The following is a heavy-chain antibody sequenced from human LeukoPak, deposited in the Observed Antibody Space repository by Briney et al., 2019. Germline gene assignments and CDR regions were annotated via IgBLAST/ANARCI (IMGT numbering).Heavy chain of an antibody. Sequence: ASVKVSCKASGYTFTGYYMHWVRQAPGQGLEWMGWINPNSGGTNYAQKFQGRVTMTRDTPISTAYMELSRLRSDDTAVYYCARDYIGIWYYFDYWGQGTLVTVSS. J-gene: IGHJ4*02. D-gene: IGHD2-8*02. CDR2: INPNSGGT. CDR1: GYTFTGYY. V-gene: IGHV1-2*02. CDR3: ARDYIGIWYYFDY.